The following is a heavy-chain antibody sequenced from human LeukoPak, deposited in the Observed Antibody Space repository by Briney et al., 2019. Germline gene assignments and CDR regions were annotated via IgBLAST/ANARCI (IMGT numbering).Heavy chain of an antibody. J-gene: IGHJ4*02. CDR2: IYHSGST. D-gene: IGHD5-18*01. V-gene: IGHV4-38-2*01. CDR1: GYSISSGYY. CDR3: ARLYYSYGIMDFDY. Sequence: PSETLSLICAVSGYSISSGYYWGWIRQPPGKGLEWIGSIYHSGSTYYNPSLKSRVTISVDTSKNQFSLKLSSVTAADTAVYYCARLYYSYGIMDFDYWGQGTLVTVSS.